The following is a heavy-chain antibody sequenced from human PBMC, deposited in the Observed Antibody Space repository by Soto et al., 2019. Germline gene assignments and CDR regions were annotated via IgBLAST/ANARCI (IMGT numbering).Heavy chain of an antibody. CDR3: ARGRRTQGGGLFHY. CDR1: GYTFTSYG. D-gene: IGHD1-1*01. Sequence: QVQLVQSGAEVKKPGASVKVSCKASGYTFTSYGISWVRQAPGQGLEWMGWISAYNGNTNYAQKFQGRVTITADESTSTAYMELSSLRSEDTAVYYCARGRRTQGGGLFHYWGQGTLVTVSS. J-gene: IGHJ4*02. CDR2: ISAYNGNT. V-gene: IGHV1-18*04.